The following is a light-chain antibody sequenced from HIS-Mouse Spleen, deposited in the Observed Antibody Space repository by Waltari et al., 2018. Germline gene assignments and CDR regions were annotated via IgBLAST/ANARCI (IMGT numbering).Light chain of an antibody. V-gene: IGLV1-51*01. CDR2: NNN. CDR3: GTWDSSLSAGRV. Sequence: QSVLTQPPSVSAAPGQKVTIPCSGSSSNIGNNFESWYQQLPRPAPQHLIYNNNKRPSGCPDQFTGPKSGTSATRGSTGLQTGDGADYYCGTWDSSLSAGRVFGGGTKLTVL. J-gene: IGLJ3*02. CDR1: SSNIGNNF.